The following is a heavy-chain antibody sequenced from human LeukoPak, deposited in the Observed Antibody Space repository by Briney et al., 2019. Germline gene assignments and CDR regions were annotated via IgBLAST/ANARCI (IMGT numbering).Heavy chain of an antibody. CDR1: GFTFSSYG. CDR2: INHTGST. CDR3: ARPEDYDSGGYSSYFQH. J-gene: IGHJ1*01. D-gene: IGHD3-22*01. V-gene: IGHV4-34*01. Sequence: PGGSLRLSCAASGFTFSSYGMSWIRQSPGKGLEWIGEINHTGSTNYNPSLKSRVTISVDTSKRQFSLKMSSVTAADTAVYYCARPEDYDSGGYSSYFQHWGQGTLVTVSS.